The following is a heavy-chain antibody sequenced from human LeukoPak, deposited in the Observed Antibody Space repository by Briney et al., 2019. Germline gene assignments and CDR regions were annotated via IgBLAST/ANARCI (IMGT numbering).Heavy chain of an antibody. V-gene: IGHV4-4*07. Sequence: SETLSLTCTVSGGSISSYYWSWIRQPAGKGLEWIGRIYTSGSTNYNPSLKSRVTMSVDTSKNQFSLKLSSVTAADTAVYYCARDLHEGITGTTSQYYYYYYMDVWGKGTTVTVSS. J-gene: IGHJ6*03. CDR2: IYTSGST. CDR3: ARDLHEGITGTTSQYYYYYYMDV. D-gene: IGHD1-7*01. CDR1: GGSISSYY.